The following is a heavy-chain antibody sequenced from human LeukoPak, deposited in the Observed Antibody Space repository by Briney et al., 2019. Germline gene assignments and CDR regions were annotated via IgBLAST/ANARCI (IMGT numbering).Heavy chain of an antibody. V-gene: IGHV1-18*01. Sequence: GASVKVSCKASGYTFTSYGISWVRQAPGQGLEWMGWISAYNGNTNYAQKLQGRVTITTDTSTSTAYMELRSLRSDDTAVYYCARVKDIVVVPAAKSLNWFDPWGQGTLVTVSS. J-gene: IGHJ5*02. CDR2: ISAYNGNT. D-gene: IGHD2-2*01. CDR3: ARVKDIVVVPAAKSLNWFDP. CDR1: GYTFTSYG.